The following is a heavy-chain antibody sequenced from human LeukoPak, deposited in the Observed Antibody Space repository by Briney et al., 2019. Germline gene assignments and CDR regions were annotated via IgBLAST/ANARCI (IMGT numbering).Heavy chain of an antibody. CDR2: INHSGST. V-gene: IGHV4-34*01. Sequence: SETLSLTCAVYGGSFSGYYWSWIRQPPGERLGWIGEINHSGSTNYNPSLKSRVTISVDTSKNQFSLKLSFVTAADTAVYYCARRPGVGANVFPFDIWGQGTMVTVSS. J-gene: IGHJ3*02. CDR1: GGSFSGYY. D-gene: IGHD1-26*01. CDR3: ARRPGVGANVFPFDI.